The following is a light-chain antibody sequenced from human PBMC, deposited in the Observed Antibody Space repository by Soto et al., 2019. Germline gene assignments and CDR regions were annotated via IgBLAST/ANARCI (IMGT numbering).Light chain of an antibody. CDR2: EVN. Sequence: QSVLTQPPSASGSPGQSVTISCSGTSSDVGAYNSVSWYQQHPGKAPKLMIYEVNKRPSGVPDRFSGSKSGNTASLTVSGLQAEDEAYYYCSSYAGSNNQYLFGTGTKVTVL. V-gene: IGLV2-8*01. J-gene: IGLJ1*01. CDR1: SSDVGAYNS. CDR3: SSYAGSNNQYL.